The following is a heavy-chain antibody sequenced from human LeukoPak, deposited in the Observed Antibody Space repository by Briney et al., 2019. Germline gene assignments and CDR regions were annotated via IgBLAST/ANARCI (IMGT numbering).Heavy chain of an antibody. V-gene: IGHV1-2*02. Sequence: ASVKVSCKASGYTFTAYYLRWVRQAPGQGLEWMGWINPNSGGTNYAQRFQDRVTMTRDTSISTAYMDLSSLTSDDTAIYYCALWPRNDVFDIWGQGTMVTVSS. D-gene: IGHD3-10*01. CDR1: GYTFTAYY. CDR3: ALWPRNDVFDI. CDR2: INPNSGGT. J-gene: IGHJ3*02.